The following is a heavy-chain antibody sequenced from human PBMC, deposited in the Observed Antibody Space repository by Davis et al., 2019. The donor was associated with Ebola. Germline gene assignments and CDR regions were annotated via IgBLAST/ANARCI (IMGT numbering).Heavy chain of an antibody. CDR3: TRGPAGDVVVTVPFDH. V-gene: IGHV1-18*01. CDR1: GYTFTSYD. Sequence: ASVQVSCKASGYTFTSYDINWVRQATGQGLEWMGWISGYSGNTNYAQKFQDRVTMTIDTSTTTAYMELRGLRSDDTALYYCTRGPAGDVVVTVPFDHWGQGTLVTVSS. J-gene: IGHJ4*02. D-gene: IGHD2-21*02. CDR2: ISGYSGNT.